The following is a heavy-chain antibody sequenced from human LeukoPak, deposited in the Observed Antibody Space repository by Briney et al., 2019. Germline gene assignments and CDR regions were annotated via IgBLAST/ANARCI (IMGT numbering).Heavy chain of an antibody. D-gene: IGHD1-26*01. J-gene: IGHJ4*02. CDR1: GASISSSSSY. Sequence: SDTLSLTCTVSGASISSSSSYWGWIRQPPGKGLEWLGNIYSRGNTYYKPSLRSRVTISIDTSKNQFSLRLSSVTAADTAVYYCASWGATHHYFDSWGRGTLVTVSS. CDR2: IYSRGNT. CDR3: ASWGATHHYFDS. V-gene: IGHV4-39*01.